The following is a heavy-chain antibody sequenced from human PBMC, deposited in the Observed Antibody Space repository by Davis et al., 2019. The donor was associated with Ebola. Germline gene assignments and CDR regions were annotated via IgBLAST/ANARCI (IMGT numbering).Heavy chain of an antibody. CDR2: INPNSGGT. J-gene: IGHJ6*02. CDR1: GYTFTSYG. V-gene: IGHV1-2*04. CDR3: ARDGLHYYYGMDV. Sequence: ASVKVSCKASGYTFTSYGISWVRQAPGQGLEWMGWINPNSGGTNYAQKFQGWVTMTRDTSISTAYMELSRLRSDDTAVYYGARDGLHYYYGMDVWGQGTTVTVSS.